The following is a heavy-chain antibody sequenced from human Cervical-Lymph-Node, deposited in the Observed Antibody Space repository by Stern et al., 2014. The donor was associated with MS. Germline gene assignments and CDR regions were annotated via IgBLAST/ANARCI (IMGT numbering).Heavy chain of an antibody. V-gene: IGHV4-30-4*01. CDR1: GGSVSSNDYY. D-gene: IGHD2-2*01. Sequence: VKLVESGQGMVKPLQTLYLTWTVSGGSVSSNDYYWRWIRQAPGKGMEWIGYIYYRVCAYYTPYLKIRVIISLDTSKTQFSLKLSSGTAADTAVYFCARVNGPTANGFWFDPLGQGTLVTVSS. CDR2: IYYRVCA. J-gene: IGHJ5*02. CDR3: ARVNGPTANGFWFDP.